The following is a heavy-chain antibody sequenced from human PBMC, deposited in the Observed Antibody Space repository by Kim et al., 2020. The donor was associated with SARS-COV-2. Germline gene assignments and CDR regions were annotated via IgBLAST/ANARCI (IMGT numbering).Heavy chain of an antibody. Sequence: GGSLRLSCAVSGFTFSDYYMSWVRQSPGKGLEWVSYISNSGSTIYYADSVKGRFIISRDDAQHSLYLQMNSLRAEDTAVYYCARVRGAGVIAHFDYWGQG. V-gene: IGHV3-11*01. D-gene: IGHD3-16*02. CDR3: ARVRGAGVIAHFDY. J-gene: IGHJ4*02. CDR1: GFTFSDYY. CDR2: ISNSGSTI.